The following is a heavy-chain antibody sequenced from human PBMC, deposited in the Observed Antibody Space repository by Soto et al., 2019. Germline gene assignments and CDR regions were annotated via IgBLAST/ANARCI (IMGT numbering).Heavy chain of an antibody. CDR1: GFTFSSHW. V-gene: IGHV3-7*01. D-gene: IGHD7-27*01. Sequence: EVQLVESGGGLVQPGGSLRLSCAASGFTFSSHWMGWVRQAPGKGLEWVANIKQDGSEKDYVDSVKGRFTIARDNAKKSLYLQMNSLRADDTAVYYCARSLGTEVGDDYWGQGTLVTVSS. CDR3: ARSLGTEVGDDY. CDR2: IKQDGSEK. J-gene: IGHJ4*02.